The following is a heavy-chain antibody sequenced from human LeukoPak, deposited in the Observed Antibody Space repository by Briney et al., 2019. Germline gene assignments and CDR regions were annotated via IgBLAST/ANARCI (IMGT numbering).Heavy chain of an antibody. CDR2: ISGSGGST. V-gene: IGHV3-23*01. CDR3: AKDFLHCSGGSCYSLPRSYFDY. Sequence: PGGSLRLSCAASGFTFSSYAMSWVRQAPGKGLEWVSAISGSGGSTYYADSVKGRFTISRDNSKSTLYLQMNSLRAEDTAVYYCAKDFLHCSGGSCYSLPRSYFDYWGQGTLVTVSS. D-gene: IGHD2-15*01. CDR1: GFTFSSYA. J-gene: IGHJ4*02.